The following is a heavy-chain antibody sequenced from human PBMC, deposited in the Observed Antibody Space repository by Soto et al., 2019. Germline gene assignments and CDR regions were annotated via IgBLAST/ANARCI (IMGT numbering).Heavy chain of an antibody. CDR3: ARGYCSGGSCYSYYFYCYMDV. Sequence: QLQLQESGPGLVKPSETLSLTCTVSGGSISSSSYYWGWIRQPPGKGLERIGSIYYSGSTYYNPSLKRRVTISVDTSMNQFSLKLSSVTAADTAVYYCARGYCSGGSCYSYYFYCYMDVWGKWTTVTVSS. D-gene: IGHD2-15*01. V-gene: IGHV4-39*01. J-gene: IGHJ6*03. CDR2: IYYSGST. CDR1: GGSISSSSYY.